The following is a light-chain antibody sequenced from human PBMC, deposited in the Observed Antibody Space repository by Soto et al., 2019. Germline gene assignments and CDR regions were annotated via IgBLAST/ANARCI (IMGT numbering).Light chain of an antibody. CDR3: QQYDKWPQFT. V-gene: IGKV3-15*01. CDR2: GAS. J-gene: IGKJ2*01. CDR1: RSVTTS. Sequence: DIVMTQSPATLSVSPGEITTLSCSASRSVTTSSAWYQQKPGQAPRLLIYGASTRATGIPARFSGSGSGTDFPLPISRLQSEDFAVYYCQQYDKWPQFTFGQGTEVQMK.